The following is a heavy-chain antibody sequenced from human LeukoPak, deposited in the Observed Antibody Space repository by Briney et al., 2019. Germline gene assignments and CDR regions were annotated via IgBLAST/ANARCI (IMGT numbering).Heavy chain of an antibody. V-gene: IGHV3-21*01. CDR1: GFTFSSYS. CDR3: ARDRLSRYYFDY. D-gene: IGHD6-13*01. CDR2: ISSSSSYI. J-gene: IGHJ4*02. Sequence: PGGSLRLSCAASGFTFSSYSMNWVRQAPGKGLEWVSSISSSSSYIYYADSVKGRFTISRDNAKNSLYLQMSSLRAEDTAVYYCARDRLSRYYFDYWGQGTLVTVSS.